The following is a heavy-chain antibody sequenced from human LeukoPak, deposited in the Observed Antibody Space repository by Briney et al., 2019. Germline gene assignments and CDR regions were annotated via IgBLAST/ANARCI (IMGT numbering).Heavy chain of an antibody. V-gene: IGHV3-30*02. D-gene: IGHD1-1*01. CDR1: AFTFSRYG. CDR3: ARDVASTGTQGWFDP. Sequence: GGSLRLSCAASAFTFSRYGMHWVRQAPGKGLEWVAFIRYDGSNKYYADSVKGRFTISADNSDNTLFLQMNSLRGDDTAVYYCARDVASTGTQGWFDPWGQGTVVTVSS. J-gene: IGHJ5*02. CDR2: IRYDGSNK.